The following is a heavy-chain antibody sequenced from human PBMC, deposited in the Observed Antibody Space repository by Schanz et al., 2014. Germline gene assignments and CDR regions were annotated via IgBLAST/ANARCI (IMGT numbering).Heavy chain of an antibody. CDR2: IGYLGDT. V-gene: IGHV3-13*01. D-gene: IGHD1-1*01. CDR1: GFTLSNSD. CDR3: ARGTDWNLHY. J-gene: IGHJ4*02. Sequence: EVQLLDSGGGLVQPGGSLRLSCAASGFTLSNSDMHWVRQDTGKGLEWVSTIGYLGDTYYPDSVKGRFTVSRDSGQNSLYLQMNSLRAGDTAVYYCARGTDWNLHYWGQGALVTVSS.